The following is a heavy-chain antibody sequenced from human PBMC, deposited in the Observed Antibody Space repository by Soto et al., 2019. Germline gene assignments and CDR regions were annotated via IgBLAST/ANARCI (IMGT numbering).Heavy chain of an antibody. CDR3: AKEWAGDAFDV. Sequence: EVQLVESGGGLVQPGGSLRLSCAASGFTFSRYGMNWLRQAPGKGLEWVASISSSTSYVYYADSVKGRFSTSRDNAKNILYLQMTSLRAEDTAIYFCAKEWAGDAFDVWGQGTMVTVSS. D-gene: IGHD6-19*01. CDR2: ISSSTSYV. CDR1: GFTFSRYG. V-gene: IGHV3-21*04. J-gene: IGHJ3*01.